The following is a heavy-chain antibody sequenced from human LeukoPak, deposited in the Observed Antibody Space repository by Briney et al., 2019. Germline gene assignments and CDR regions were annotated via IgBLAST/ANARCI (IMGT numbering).Heavy chain of an antibody. Sequence: GGSLRLSCAASGFAFDDYAMHWVRQAPGKGLEWVAFIRYDGSNKYYADSVKGRFTISRDNSKNTLYLQMNSLRAEDTAVYYCASPEMARDGTYAMDVWGQGTTVTVSS. J-gene: IGHJ6*02. V-gene: IGHV3-30*02. CDR2: IRYDGSNK. CDR1: GFAFDDYA. CDR3: ASPEMARDGTYAMDV. D-gene: IGHD5-24*01.